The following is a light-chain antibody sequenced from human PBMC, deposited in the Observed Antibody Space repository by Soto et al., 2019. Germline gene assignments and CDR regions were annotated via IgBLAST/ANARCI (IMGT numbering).Light chain of an antibody. Sequence: QSALTQPPSVSGSPGQSVIISCTGTSSDVGTYNRVSWYQQPPGTAPKLMIFEVNNRPAGVPDRFSGSKSGNTASLTISGLQAEDEADYYCSSYTSSSTRVFGTGTKLTVL. V-gene: IGLV2-18*02. J-gene: IGLJ1*01. CDR2: EVN. CDR1: SSDVGTYNR. CDR3: SSYTSSSTRV.